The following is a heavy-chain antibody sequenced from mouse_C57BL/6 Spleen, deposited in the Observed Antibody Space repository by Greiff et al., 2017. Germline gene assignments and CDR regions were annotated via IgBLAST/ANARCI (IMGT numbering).Heavy chain of an antibody. D-gene: IGHD2-1*01. CDR2: IYPRDGST. Sequence: VQLQQSGPELVKPGASVKLSCKASGYTFTSYDINWVKQRPGQGLEWNGWIYPRDGSTKYNEKFKGKATLTVDTASSTAYMELHSLTSEDSAVYCCARSGGNEYFDYWGQGTTLTVSS. V-gene: IGHV1-85*01. CDR3: ARSGGNEYFDY. CDR1: GYTFTSYD. J-gene: IGHJ2*01.